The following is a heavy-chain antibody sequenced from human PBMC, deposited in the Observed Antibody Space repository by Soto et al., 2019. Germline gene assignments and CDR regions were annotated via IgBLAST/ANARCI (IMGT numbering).Heavy chain of an antibody. D-gene: IGHD3-3*01. CDR2: ISGSGGST. Sequence: GGSLRLSCAASGFTFSSYAMSWVRQAPGKGLEWVSAISGSGGSTYYADSVKGRFTISRDNSKNTLYLQMNSLRAEDTAVYYCAKDSSYDFWNPQRGYWGQGTLVTVSS. J-gene: IGHJ4*02. V-gene: IGHV3-23*01. CDR1: GFTFSSYA. CDR3: AKDSSYDFWNPQRGY.